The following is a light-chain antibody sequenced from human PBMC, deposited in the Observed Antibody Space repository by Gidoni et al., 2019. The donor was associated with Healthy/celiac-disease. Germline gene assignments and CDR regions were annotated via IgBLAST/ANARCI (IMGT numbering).Light chain of an antibody. CDR2: GNN. Sequence: QSVLTQPPSVSGAPGQRVTISCTGSISNIGAGYDVHWYQQLPGTAPKLLIYGNNNRPSGVPDRFSGSRSGTSASLAITGLQAEDEADYYCQSYDSSRYVFGTGTKVTVL. CDR3: QSYDSSRYV. CDR1: ISNIGAGYD. J-gene: IGLJ1*01. V-gene: IGLV1-40*01.